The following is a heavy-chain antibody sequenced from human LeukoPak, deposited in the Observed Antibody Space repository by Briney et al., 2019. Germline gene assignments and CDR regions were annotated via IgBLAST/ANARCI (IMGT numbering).Heavy chain of an antibody. CDR3: ARGEVPPHYFDY. Sequence: SVKVSCKASGYTFTSYDINWVRQATGQGLEWIGGIILIFGTPNYAQKFQGRVTITADESTSTAYMELSSLRSEDTAVYYCARGEVPPHYFDYWGQGTLVTVSS. CDR2: IILIFGTP. V-gene: IGHV1-69*13. J-gene: IGHJ4*02. CDR1: GYTFTSYD.